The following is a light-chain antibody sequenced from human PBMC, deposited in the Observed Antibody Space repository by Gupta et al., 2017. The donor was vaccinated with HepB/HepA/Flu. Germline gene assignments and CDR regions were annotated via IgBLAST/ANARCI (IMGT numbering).Light chain of an antibody. CDR2: AAS. CDR3: QHDYTYPLT. V-gene: IGKV1-16*02. CDR1: QDISNY. J-gene: IGKJ4*01. Sequence: DIQMTQSPSSLSASVGDRVTITCRASQDISNYLAWFQHKPGQAPKSLIYAASNLQSGVPSKFSGSGSGTDFTLTISSLQPEDFATYYCQHDYTYPLTFGGGTKVQIK.